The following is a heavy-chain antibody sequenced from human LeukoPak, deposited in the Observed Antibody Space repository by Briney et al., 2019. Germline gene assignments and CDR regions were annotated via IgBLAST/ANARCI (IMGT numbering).Heavy chain of an antibody. CDR1: AFTFSGSA. Sequence: GGSLRLYCAASAFTFSGSAMHWVRQASGKGLKWVGRIRSKANSYATAYAASVKGRFTISRDDSRNTAYLQMNSLKTEDTAVYYCTRHLVQTYGYDYWGQGTLVTVSS. J-gene: IGHJ4*02. CDR2: IRSKANSYAT. V-gene: IGHV3-73*01. CDR3: TRHLVQTYGYDY. D-gene: IGHD4-17*01.